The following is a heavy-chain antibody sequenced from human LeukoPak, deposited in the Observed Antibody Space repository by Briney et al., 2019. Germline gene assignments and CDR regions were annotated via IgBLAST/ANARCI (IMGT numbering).Heavy chain of an antibody. Sequence: PGGSLRLSCAASGFTFSDHAMSWVRQAPAKGLEWVSSINGNGGGSYYIDSVKGRFTVSRDNSKNTLYLQINSLRTEDTAVYYCARGGKCSDGKCYLIDYWGQGTLVTVSS. CDR1: GFTFSDHA. V-gene: IGHV3-23*01. CDR2: INGNGGGS. D-gene: IGHD2-15*01. J-gene: IGHJ4*02. CDR3: ARGGKCSDGKCYLIDY.